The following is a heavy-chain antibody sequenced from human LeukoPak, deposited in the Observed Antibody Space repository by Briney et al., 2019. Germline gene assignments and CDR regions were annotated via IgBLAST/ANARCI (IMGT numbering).Heavy chain of an antibody. J-gene: IGHJ4*01. CDR1: GGSISTSSYY. CDR2: IYYSGNN. D-gene: IGHD5-24*01. V-gene: IGHV4-39*07. CDR3: ASLDAYNKFFED. Sequence: SETLSLTCSVSGGSISTSSYYWGWLRQPPGKGLEWLGSIYYSGNNFYNPSLESRVTISVDTSKNQFSLKMISVTAADTSVYYCASLDAYNKFFEDWGQGTLVTVSS.